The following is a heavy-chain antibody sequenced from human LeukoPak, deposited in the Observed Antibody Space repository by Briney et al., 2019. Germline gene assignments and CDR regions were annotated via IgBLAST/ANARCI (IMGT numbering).Heavy chain of an antibody. CDR2: INPSGGST. Sequence: ASVKVSCKASGYTLTSHYMHWVRQAPGQGLEWMGIINPSGGSTSYAQKFQGRVTMTRDTSTSTVYMELSSLRSEDTAVYYCARLMTTYSSGHDPWGQGTLVTVSS. CDR1: GYTLTSHY. J-gene: IGHJ5*02. D-gene: IGHD6-19*01. V-gene: IGHV1-46*01. CDR3: ARLMTTYSSGHDP.